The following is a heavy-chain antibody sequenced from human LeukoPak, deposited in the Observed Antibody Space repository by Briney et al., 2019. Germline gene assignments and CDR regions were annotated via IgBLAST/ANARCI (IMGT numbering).Heavy chain of an antibody. V-gene: IGHV3-23*01. Sequence: GGSLRLSCAASGFTSSSYAMSWVRQAPGKGREWVSAISGSGGSTYYADSVKGRLTISRDNSKNTLYLQMNSLRAEDTAVYYCARSERLRYFDWLANWGQGTLVTVSS. J-gene: IGHJ5*02. CDR3: ARSERLRYFDWLAN. CDR2: ISGSGGST. CDR1: GFTSSSYA. D-gene: IGHD3-9*01.